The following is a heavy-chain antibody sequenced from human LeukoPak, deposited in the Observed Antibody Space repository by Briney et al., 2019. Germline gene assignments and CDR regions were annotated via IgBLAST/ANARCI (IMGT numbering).Heavy chain of an antibody. V-gene: IGHV3-30*02. CDR2: IRYDGSNK. Sequence: PGGSLRLSCAASGFTFSSYGMHWVRQAPGKGLEWVAFIRYDGSNKHYADSVKGRFTISRDNSKNTLYLQMNSLRAEDTAVYYCAKDRANWNYVGYFDYWGQGTLVTVSS. CDR3: AKDRANWNYVGYFDY. J-gene: IGHJ4*02. D-gene: IGHD1-7*01. CDR1: GFTFSSYG.